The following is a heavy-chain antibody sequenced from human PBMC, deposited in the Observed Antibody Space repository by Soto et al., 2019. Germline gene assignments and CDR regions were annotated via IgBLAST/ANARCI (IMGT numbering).Heavy chain of an antibody. CDR1: GFTFSDYY. CDR3: ARAIVTAMVIRYYYYGMDV. D-gene: IGHD5-18*01. J-gene: IGHJ6*02. CDR2: ISSSSSYT. Sequence: PGGSLRLSCAASGFTFSDYYMSWIRQAPGKGLEWVSYISSSSSYTNYADSVKGRFTISRDNAKNSLYLQMNSLRAEDTAVYYCARAIVTAMVIRYYYYGMDVWGQGTTVTVSS. V-gene: IGHV3-11*06.